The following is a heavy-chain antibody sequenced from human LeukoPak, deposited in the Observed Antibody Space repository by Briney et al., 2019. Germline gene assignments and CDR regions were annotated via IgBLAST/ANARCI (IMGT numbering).Heavy chain of an antibody. D-gene: IGHD4-23*01. Sequence: SQTLSLTCTVSGGSISSGGYYWSWIRQHPGKGLEWIGYIFYSGSTYYNPSLKGRVTISVDASENQFSLKLSSVTDADTAVYYCARQNDYGGNSRLFDYWGQGTLVTVSS. V-gene: IGHV4-31*03. CDR1: GGSISSGGYY. J-gene: IGHJ4*02. CDR3: ARQNDYGGNSRLFDY. CDR2: IFYSGST.